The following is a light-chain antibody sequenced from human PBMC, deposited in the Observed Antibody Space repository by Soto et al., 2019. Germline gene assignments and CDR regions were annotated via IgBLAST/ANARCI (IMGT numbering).Light chain of an antibody. J-gene: IGKJ2*01. CDR1: QGISSY. Sequence: IQLTQSPSSLSASVGDRVTITCRASQGISSYLAWYQQKPGKAPKLLIYAASTLQSGVPSRFSGSGYGTDFTLTINSLQPEDFATYYCQQLNSYPGKTFGQGTKLEIK. CDR3: QQLNSYPGKT. V-gene: IGKV1-9*01. CDR2: AAS.